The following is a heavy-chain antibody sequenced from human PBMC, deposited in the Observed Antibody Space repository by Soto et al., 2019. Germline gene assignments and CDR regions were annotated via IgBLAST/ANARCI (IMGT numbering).Heavy chain of an antibody. J-gene: IGHJ4*02. V-gene: IGHV1-69*06. Sequence: QVQLVQSGAEVKKPGSSVKVSCKASGGTFSSYAISWVRQAPGQGLEWMGGIIPIFGTANYAQKFQGRVTITADKSRSTAYMELSSLRSEDTAVYYCARVGDRGYSGYLYYFDYWGQGTLVTVSS. D-gene: IGHD5-12*01. CDR3: ARVGDRGYSGYLYYFDY. CDR2: IIPIFGTA. CDR1: GGTFSSYA.